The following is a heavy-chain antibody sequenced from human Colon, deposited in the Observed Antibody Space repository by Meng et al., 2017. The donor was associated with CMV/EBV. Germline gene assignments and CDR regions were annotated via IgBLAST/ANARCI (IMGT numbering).Heavy chain of an antibody. J-gene: IGHJ4*02. CDR3: AKGLRSGGAYYFFDS. D-gene: IGHD2-15*01. Sequence: GESLKISCAASGLTVSRNYMSWVRQAPGKGLEWVSLIYSGGSTYYADSVKGRFTISGDNSKNTLYLQMNSLRAEDTAVYYCAKGLRSGGAYYFFDSWGQGALVTVSS. V-gene: IGHV3-53*01. CDR1: GLTVSRNY. CDR2: IYSGGST.